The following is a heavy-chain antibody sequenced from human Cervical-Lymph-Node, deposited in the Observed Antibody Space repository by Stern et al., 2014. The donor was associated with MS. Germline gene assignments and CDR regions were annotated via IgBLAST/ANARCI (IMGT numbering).Heavy chain of an antibody. CDR3: AKDMALRYSDWSEAMDV. Sequence: EVQLVESGGGLVQPGRSLRLSCAASGFTFDDYAMHWVRQAPGPGLEWVSGISWNTVSVTYADSVKGRFTISRDNAKNSLYLEMNSLRVEDTALYYCAKDMALRYSDWSEAMDVWGQGTTVTVSS. CDR1: GFTFDDYA. D-gene: IGHD3-9*01. J-gene: IGHJ6*02. V-gene: IGHV3-9*01. CDR2: ISWNTVSV.